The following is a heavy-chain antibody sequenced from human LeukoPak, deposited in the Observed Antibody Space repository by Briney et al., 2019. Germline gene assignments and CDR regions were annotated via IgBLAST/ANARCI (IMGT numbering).Heavy chain of an antibody. CDR2: INADNGKT. CDR1: GYSFSSYT. CDR3: ARARVVTDTRGLDAFDI. Sequence: ASVKVSCKASGYSFSSYTMHWVRQAPGQRLEWMGWINADNGKTKYSQKFQGRVTLTSDTSASTAYMGLSSLRSEDTAVYYCARARVVTDTRGLDAFDIWGQGTMVTVSS. V-gene: IGHV1-3*01. J-gene: IGHJ3*02. D-gene: IGHD2-21*02.